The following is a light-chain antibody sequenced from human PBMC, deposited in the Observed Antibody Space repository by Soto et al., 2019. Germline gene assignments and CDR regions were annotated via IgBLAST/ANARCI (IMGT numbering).Light chain of an antibody. CDR2: GAS. J-gene: IGKJ2*01. CDR1: QSVSSSY. CDR3: QQYDTSIWAYT. V-gene: IGKV3-20*01. Sequence: EVVLTQSPVTLSLSPGERATLSCRASQSVSSSYLAWYQQKPGQAPRLLFYGASSRATGIPDRFSGSGSGTDFTLTISSLEPEDFAVYYCQQYDTSIWAYTFGQGTKLEIK.